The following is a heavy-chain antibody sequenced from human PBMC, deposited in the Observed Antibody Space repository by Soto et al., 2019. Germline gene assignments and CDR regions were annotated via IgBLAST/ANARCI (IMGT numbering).Heavy chain of an antibody. CDR3: TASSWTGARLDF. CDR1: GYTFTSWD. D-gene: IGHD6-13*01. J-gene: IGHJ4*01. CDR2: MNPRSGST. V-gene: IGHV1-8*01. Sequence: ASVKVSCKASGYTFTSWDVYWVRQAAGQGLEWMGYMNPRSGSTGYEQKFQGRVTMTRDTSISTAYMELSSLTSDDTAVYYCTASSWTGARLDFWGQGTPVTVSS.